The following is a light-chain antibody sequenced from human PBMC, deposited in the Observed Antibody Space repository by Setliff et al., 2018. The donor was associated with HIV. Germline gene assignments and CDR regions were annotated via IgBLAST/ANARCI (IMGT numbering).Light chain of an antibody. CDR2: EVG. Sequence: QSVLTQPASVSGSPGQSITISCTGTSSDVGGYNYVSWYQQHPGKAPKLMIHEVGNRPPGVSNRFSGSKSGNTASLTISGLRAEDEANYYCTSYTSSSTLVVFGGGTKVTVL. CDR3: TSYTSSSTLVV. J-gene: IGLJ2*01. V-gene: IGLV2-14*01. CDR1: SSDVGGYNY.